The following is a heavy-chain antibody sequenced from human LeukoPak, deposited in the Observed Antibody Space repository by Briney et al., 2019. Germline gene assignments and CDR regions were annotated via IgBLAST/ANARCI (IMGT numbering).Heavy chain of an antibody. V-gene: IGHV3-7*03. CDR3: ARGWASSRRKAFDI. J-gene: IGHJ3*02. Sequence: PGGSLRLSCAASGFIFNSYWMNWLRQAPGKVLEWVANVDQDGSEKYYVGSVKGRFTISRDNAKNSLYLQMNSLRVEDTAVYYCARGWASSRRKAFDIWGQGTMVTVSS. D-gene: IGHD3-16*01. CDR2: VDQDGSEK. CDR1: GFIFNSYW.